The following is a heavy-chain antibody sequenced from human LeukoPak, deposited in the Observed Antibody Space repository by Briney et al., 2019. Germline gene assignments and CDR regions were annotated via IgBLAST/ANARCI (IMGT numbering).Heavy chain of an antibody. J-gene: IGHJ6*03. V-gene: IGHV4-34*01. CDR3: AKGSDNYYYYYMDV. CDR1: GGSFSGYY. CDR2: INNSGST. Sequence: SETLSLTCAVYGGSFSGYYWSWIREPPGKGLEWIGEINNSGSTNYNPSLKSRVTISVDTSKKQFSLKLSSVTAADTAVYYCAKGSDNYYYYYMDVWGKGTTVNVSS. D-gene: IGHD2-15*01.